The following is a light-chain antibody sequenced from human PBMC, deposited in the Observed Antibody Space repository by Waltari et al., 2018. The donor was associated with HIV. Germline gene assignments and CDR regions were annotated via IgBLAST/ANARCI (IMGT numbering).Light chain of an antibody. CDR3: QQYDNWPPWT. J-gene: IGKJ1*01. V-gene: IGKV3-15*01. CDR2: GAS. CDR1: QSVSDK. Sequence: EIVMTQSPATLSVSPGERVTLSCRASQSVSDKLAWYQQKPAQAPRLLIYGASTRATGVPAGFSGSGSGTEFTLTISSLQSEDVAVYYCQQYDNWPPWTFGQGTKVEIK.